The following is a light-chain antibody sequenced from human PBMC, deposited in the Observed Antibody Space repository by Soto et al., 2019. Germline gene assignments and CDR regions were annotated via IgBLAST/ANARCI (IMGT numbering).Light chain of an antibody. Sequence: EIVLTQSPGTLSLSPGERATLSCRASQSVSSSYLAWYQQKPGQAPRLLIYGASSRATGIPDRFSGSRSGTDFTLTISRLEPEDFAVYYCQHYGGSPPYTFGQGTTLEIK. V-gene: IGKV3-20*01. CDR1: QSVSSSY. J-gene: IGKJ2*01. CDR3: QHYGGSPPYT. CDR2: GAS.